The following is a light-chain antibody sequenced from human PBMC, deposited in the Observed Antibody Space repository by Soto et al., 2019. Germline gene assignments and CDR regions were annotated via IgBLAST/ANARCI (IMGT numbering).Light chain of an antibody. CDR2: GAS. CDR3: QQYNDWPSFT. CDR1: QSVTSN. V-gene: IGKV3-15*01. Sequence: EIVMTQSPATPSVSPGERATLSCRASQSVTSNLAWYQQKPGQAPRLLIYGASTRATAIPARFSGSVSGTEFTLTISSLQSEDFAVYYCQQYNDWPSFTFGPGTKVSIK. J-gene: IGKJ3*01.